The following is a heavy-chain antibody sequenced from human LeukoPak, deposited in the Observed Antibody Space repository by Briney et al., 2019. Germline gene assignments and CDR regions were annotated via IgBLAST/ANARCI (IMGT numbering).Heavy chain of an antibody. Sequence: GGSLRLSCAASGFTFRGYWMHWVRQAPGKGLAWVSRISGDGSTTIYADSVKGRFTVSRDNAKNTLYLQMNSLSTEDTAVYYCARVGAIVARLPHFDYWGQGTLVTVSS. J-gene: IGHJ4*02. CDR3: ARVGAIVARLPHFDY. CDR2: ISGDGSTT. V-gene: IGHV3-74*01. CDR1: GFTFRGYW. D-gene: IGHD5-12*01.